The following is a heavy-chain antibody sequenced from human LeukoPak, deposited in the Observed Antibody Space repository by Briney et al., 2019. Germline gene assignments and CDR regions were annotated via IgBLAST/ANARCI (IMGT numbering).Heavy chain of an antibody. CDR3: ARRSGRTPNYGDP. J-gene: IGHJ5*02. CDR1: GDSISSSSYY. CDR2: IYKNGRT. D-gene: IGHD4-17*01. Sequence: PSETLSLTCTVSGDSISSSSYYWAWIRQPPGKGLALIEVIYKNGRTFYNPSLESRLTISADTSKSQFSLKLSSVTASDTAVYYCARRSGRTPNYGDPWGQGTLVTVSS. V-gene: IGHV4-39*01.